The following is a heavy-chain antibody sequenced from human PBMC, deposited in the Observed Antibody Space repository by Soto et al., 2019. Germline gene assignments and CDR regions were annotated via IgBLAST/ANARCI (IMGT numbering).Heavy chain of an antibody. J-gene: IGHJ4*02. Sequence: VKGACKASGYTYISYYVHRVRMAPGQGLEWMGIINPSGGSTTYAQKFQGRVTMTRDTSTSTVYMELSSLRSEDTAVYYCGRRKSGWSGIGSWGEGIQVTGSS. CDR2: INPSGGST. CDR3: GRRKSGWSGIGS. CDR1: GYTYISYY. V-gene: IGHV1-46*01. D-gene: IGHD6-19*01.